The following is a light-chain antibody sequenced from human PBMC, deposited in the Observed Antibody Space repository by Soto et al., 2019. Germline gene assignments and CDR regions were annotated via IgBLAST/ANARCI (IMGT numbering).Light chain of an antibody. Sequence: EIVLTQSPGTLSLSPGERATLSCRXSQSVSNNYLAWYQQKPGQAPRLVIYDAFNRATGIPARFSGSGSGTDFTLTISSLEPEDFAVYYCQQRQYWPPITFGQGTRLEIK. CDR1: QSVSNNY. V-gene: IGKV3-11*01. CDR3: QQRQYWPPIT. J-gene: IGKJ5*01. CDR2: DAF.